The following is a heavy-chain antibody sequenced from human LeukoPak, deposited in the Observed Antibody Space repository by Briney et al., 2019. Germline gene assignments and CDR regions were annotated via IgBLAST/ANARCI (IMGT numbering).Heavy chain of an antibody. D-gene: IGHD6-19*01. CDR2: IYSGDTT. CDR3: ARSYSSGWAPQAY. CDR1: GFTVSSKY. J-gene: IGHJ4*02. Sequence: GGSLRLSCAASGFTVSSKYMSWVRQAPGKGLEWVSVIYSGDTTYYADSVKGRFTISRDNSRNTLYLQMNSLRAEDTAVYYCARSYSSGWAPQAYWGQGTLVTVSS. V-gene: IGHV3-53*01.